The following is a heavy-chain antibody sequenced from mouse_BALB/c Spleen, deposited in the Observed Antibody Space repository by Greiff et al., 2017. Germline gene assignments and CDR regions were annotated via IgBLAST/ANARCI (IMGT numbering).Heavy chain of an antibody. V-gene: IGHV5-4*02. D-gene: IGHD2-14*01. CDR1: GFTFSDYY. J-gene: IGHJ3*01. CDR2: ISDGGSYT. Sequence: DVMLVESGGGLVKPGGSLKLSCAASGFTFSDYYMYWVRQTPEKRLEWVATISDGGSYTYYPDSVKGRFTISRDNAKNNLYLQMSSLKSEDTAMYYCARERGYYRYDGFAYWGQGTLVTVSA. CDR3: ARERGYYRYDGFAY.